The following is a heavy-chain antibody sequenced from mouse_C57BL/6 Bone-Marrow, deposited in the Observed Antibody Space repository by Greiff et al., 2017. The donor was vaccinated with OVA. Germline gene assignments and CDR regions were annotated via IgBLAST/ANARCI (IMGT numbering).Heavy chain of an antibody. Sequence: EVKLQESGGALVKPGGSLKLSCAASGFTFSSYGMSWVRQTPDKRLEWVATLSSGGSYTYYPASVKGRFTISRDNAKNTLYLQMSSLKSEDTAMYYCARRAYYAWFAYWGQGTLVTVSA. CDR2: LSSGGSYT. V-gene: IGHV5-6*02. J-gene: IGHJ3*01. D-gene: IGHD2-10*01. CDR3: ARRAYYAWFAY. CDR1: GFTFSSYG.